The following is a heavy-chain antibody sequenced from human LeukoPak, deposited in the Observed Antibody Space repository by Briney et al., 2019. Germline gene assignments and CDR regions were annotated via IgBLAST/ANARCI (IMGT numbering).Heavy chain of an antibody. V-gene: IGHV4-30-4*01. CDR3: ARGEANWGSKRGNWFDP. CDR2: IYYSGST. CDR1: GVSIGSGDYY. D-gene: IGHD7-27*01. Sequence: KPSQTLSLTCTVSGVSIGSGDYYWSWIRQPPGKGLEWIGYIYYSGSTYYNPSLKSRVTISVDTSKNQFSLKLSSVTAADTAVYYCARGEANWGSKRGNWFDPWGQGTLVTVSS. J-gene: IGHJ5*02.